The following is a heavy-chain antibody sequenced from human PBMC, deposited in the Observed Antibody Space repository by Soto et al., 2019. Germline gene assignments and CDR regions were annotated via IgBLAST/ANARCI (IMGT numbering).Heavy chain of an antibody. CDR1: GFTFSDYY. CDR2: ISDSGSSI. J-gene: IGHJ5*02. V-gene: IGHV3-11*01. CDR3: ARDTAFINSGFFDA. Sequence: VGSLRLSCAASGFTFSDYYMNWIRQAPGKGLEWVSYISDSGSSIFYADSVKGRFTISRDSARKSLYLHMSSLRVEDTAVYYCARDTAFINSGFFDAWGQGTPVTVSS. D-gene: IGHD3-22*01.